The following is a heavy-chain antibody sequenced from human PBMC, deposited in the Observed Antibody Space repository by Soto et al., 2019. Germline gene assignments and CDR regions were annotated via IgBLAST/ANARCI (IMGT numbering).Heavy chain of an antibody. J-gene: IGHJ6*03. CDR2: ILPSQGKA. Sequence: GASGKVSWKASGGSFIRYSFTWGRQAPGEGVEWMGMILPSQGKAIYALKFQDRVTITAVRSTRTAYMELRSLRPEDTAVYYCSKSLLFVDHAYMDVWGKGTTVTVSS. CDR1: GGSFIRYS. D-gene: IGHD2-21*01. CDR3: SKSLLFVDHAYMDV. V-gene: IGHV1-69*02.